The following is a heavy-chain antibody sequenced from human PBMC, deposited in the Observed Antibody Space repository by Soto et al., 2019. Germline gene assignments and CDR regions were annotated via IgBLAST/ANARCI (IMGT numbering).Heavy chain of an antibody. V-gene: IGHV4-59*01. J-gene: IGHJ6*03. CDR1: GGSISSYY. D-gene: IGHD4-17*01. Sequence: SETLSLTCTVSGGSISSYYWSWIRQPPGKGLEWMGYIFYSGSTNYNPSLKSRVTISVDTSKNQFSLKLNSVTAADTAVYYCARDQVGDYGDYYYMDVWGRGTTVTVSS. CDR3: ARDQVGDYGDYYYMDV. CDR2: IFYSGST.